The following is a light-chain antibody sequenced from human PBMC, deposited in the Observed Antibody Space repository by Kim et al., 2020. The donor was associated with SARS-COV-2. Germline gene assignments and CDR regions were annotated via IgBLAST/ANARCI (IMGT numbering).Light chain of an antibody. Sequence: SSELTQDPAVSVALGQTVRITCQGDSLRSYYATWYQQKPGQAPILVIHGKNNRPSGIPDRLSGSSSGNTASLTITGTQPDDEADYYCNSRDSNANVVFGG. J-gene: IGLJ2*01. CDR2: GKN. CDR1: SLRSYY. CDR3: NSRDSNANVV. V-gene: IGLV3-19*01.